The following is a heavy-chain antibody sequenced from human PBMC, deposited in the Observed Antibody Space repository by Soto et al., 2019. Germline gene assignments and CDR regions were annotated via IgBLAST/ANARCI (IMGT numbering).Heavy chain of an antibody. CDR2: ISAYNGNT. V-gene: IGHV1-18*01. Sequence: QVQLVQSGAEVKKPGASVKVSCKASGYTFTSYGISWVRQAPGQVLEWMGWISAYNGNTNYAQKLQGRVPMTPDTPTSTAYMELRSLRSDDTAVSYCARDPHPKATVALLPFYYWGQGTLVTVSS. D-gene: IGHD2-15*01. J-gene: IGHJ4*02. CDR3: ARDPHPKATVALLPFYY. CDR1: GYTFTSYG.